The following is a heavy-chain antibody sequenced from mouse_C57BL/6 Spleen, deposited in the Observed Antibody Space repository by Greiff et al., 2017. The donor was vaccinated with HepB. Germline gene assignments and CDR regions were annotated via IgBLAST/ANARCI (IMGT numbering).Heavy chain of an antibody. CDR1: GYTFTSYW. CDR2: IDPSDSYT. J-gene: IGHJ2*01. CDR3: ARGGSYFGD. V-gene: IGHV1-69*01. Sequence: QVQLQQPGAELVMPGASVKLSCKASGYTFTSYWMHWVKQRPGQGLEWIGEIDPSDSYTNYNQKFKGKSTLTVDKSSSTAYMQLSSLTSEDSAVYYCARGGSYFGDWGKGTTVTVSS.